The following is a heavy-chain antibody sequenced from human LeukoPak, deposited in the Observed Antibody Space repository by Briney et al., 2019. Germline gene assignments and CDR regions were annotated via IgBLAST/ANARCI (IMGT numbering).Heavy chain of an antibody. J-gene: IGHJ4*02. Sequence: ASVTVSCTASGYTFTSYGISWVRQAPGQGLEWMGWISAYNGNTNYAQKLQGRVTMTTDTSTSTAYMELRSLRSDDTAVYYCARVEGYSYGLPFDYWGQGTLVTVSS. V-gene: IGHV1-18*01. D-gene: IGHD5-18*01. CDR2: ISAYNGNT. CDR3: ARVEGYSYGLPFDY. CDR1: GYTFTSYG.